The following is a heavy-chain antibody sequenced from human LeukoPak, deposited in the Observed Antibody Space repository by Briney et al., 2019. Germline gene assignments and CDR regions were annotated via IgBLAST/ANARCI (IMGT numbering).Heavy chain of an antibody. V-gene: IGHV5-51*01. CDR3: ARYSGSYSTSYYFDY. D-gene: IGHD1-26*01. Sequence: PGESLKISCKGSGYSFTSYWIGWVRQMPGKGLEWMGIFYPADSDTRYSPSFQGQVTISADKSISTAYLQWSSLKASDTAMYYCARYSGSYSTSYYFDYWGQGTRVTVSS. CDR2: FYPADSDT. J-gene: IGHJ4*02. CDR1: GYSFTSYW.